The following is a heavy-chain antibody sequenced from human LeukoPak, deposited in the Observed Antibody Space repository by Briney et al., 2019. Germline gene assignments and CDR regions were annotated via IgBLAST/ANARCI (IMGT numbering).Heavy chain of an antibody. CDR3: AKGGTSTGPFDY. Sequence: GRSLRLSCAASGFTFSSYGMHWVRQAPGKGLEWVAVISYDGSNKYYADSVKGRFTISRDNSKNTLYLQMNSLRAEDTAVYYCAKGGTSTGPFDYWGQGTLVTVSS. CDR2: ISYDGSNK. V-gene: IGHV3-30*18. CDR1: GFTFSSYG. J-gene: IGHJ4*02. D-gene: IGHD1-1*01.